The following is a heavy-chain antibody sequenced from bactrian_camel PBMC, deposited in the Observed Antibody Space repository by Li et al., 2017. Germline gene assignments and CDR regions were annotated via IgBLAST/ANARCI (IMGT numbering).Heavy chain of an antibody. CDR1: GDPYSRLC. Sequence: DVQLVESGGGSVQAGGSLRLSCVVSGDPYSRLCTAWFRQAPGKEREEVATIRTGVVDSVKGRFAISQDNVQNTLYLQMTNLKPEDTGIYTCVVNERIPHRVAPNFDCLAGSWTLGDWGQGTQVTVS. CDR3: VVNERIPHRVAPNFDCLAGSWTLGD. D-gene: IGHD1*01. J-gene: IGHJ4*01. V-gene: IGHV3S67*01. CDR2: IRTGV.